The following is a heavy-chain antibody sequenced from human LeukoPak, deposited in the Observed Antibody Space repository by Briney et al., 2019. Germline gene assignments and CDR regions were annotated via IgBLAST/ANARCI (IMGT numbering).Heavy chain of an antibody. CDR2: INHSGST. CDR3: ARVGDYYGSGSYYVDY. Sequence: PSETLSLTCAVFGGSFSDYYWSWIRQPPGKGLKWIGEINHSGSTNYNPSLKSRVTISVDTSKNQFSLKLSSVTAADTAVYYCARVGDYYGSGSYYVDYWGQGTLVTVSS. D-gene: IGHD3-10*01. CDR1: GGSFSDYY. J-gene: IGHJ4*02. V-gene: IGHV4-34*01.